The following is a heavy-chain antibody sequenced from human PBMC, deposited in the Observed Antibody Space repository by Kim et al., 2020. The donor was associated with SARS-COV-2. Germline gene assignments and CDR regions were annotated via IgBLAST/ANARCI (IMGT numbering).Heavy chain of an antibody. D-gene: IGHD6-13*01. V-gene: IGHV1-69*01. CDR3: ARETGAAPDY. J-gene: IGHJ4*02. CDR2: TA. Sequence: TANYAQKFQGRVTITADESTSTAYMELSSLRSEDTAVYYCARETGAAPDYWGQGTLVTVSS.